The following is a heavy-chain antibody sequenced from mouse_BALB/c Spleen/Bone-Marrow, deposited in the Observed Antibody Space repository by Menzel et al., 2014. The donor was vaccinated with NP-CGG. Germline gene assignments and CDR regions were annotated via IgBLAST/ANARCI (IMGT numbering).Heavy chain of an antibody. Sequence: VQPQQSGAELVKPGASVKLSCKASGYTFTSYYMYWVKQRPGQGLEWIGEINPSNGGTNFNEKFKSRATLTVDKSSSTAYMQLSSLTSEDSAVYYCTRGRTWDFDYWGQGTTLTVSS. CDR2: INPSNGGT. CDR1: GYTFTSYY. J-gene: IGHJ2*01. D-gene: IGHD4-1*01. CDR3: TRGRTWDFDY. V-gene: IGHV1S81*02.